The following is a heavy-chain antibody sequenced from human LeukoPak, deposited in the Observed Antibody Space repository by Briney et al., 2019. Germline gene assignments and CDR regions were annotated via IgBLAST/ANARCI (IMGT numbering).Heavy chain of an antibody. Sequence: GGSLRLSCAASGFTFSSYWMHWVRQAPGKGLVWVSRINSDGSSTSYADSVKGRFTISRDNSKNTLYLQMNSLRAEDTAVYYCARGWELGAFDIWGQGTMVTVSS. CDR1: GFTFSSYW. D-gene: IGHD1-26*01. CDR3: ARGWELGAFDI. CDR2: INSDGSST. J-gene: IGHJ3*02. V-gene: IGHV3-74*01.